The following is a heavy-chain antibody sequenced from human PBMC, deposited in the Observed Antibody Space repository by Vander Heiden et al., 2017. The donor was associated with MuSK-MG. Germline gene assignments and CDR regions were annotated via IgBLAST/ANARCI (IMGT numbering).Heavy chain of an antibody. CDR2: NNPSGGST. CDR3: ARARAGFKPDAFDI. J-gene: IGHJ3*02. CDR1: GYTFTSYY. V-gene: IGHV1-46*03. D-gene: IGHD3-10*01. Sequence: QVQLVQSGAEVKKPGASVKVSCKASGYTFTSYYMHWVRQAPGEGLEWMGINNPSGGSTSYAQKFQGRVTMTRDTSTSTVYMERSSLRSEDTAVYYCARARAGFKPDAFDIWGQGTMVTVSS.